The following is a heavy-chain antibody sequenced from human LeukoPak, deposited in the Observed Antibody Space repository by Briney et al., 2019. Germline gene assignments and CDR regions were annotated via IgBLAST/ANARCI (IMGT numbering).Heavy chain of an antibody. V-gene: IGHV4-59*01. CDR1: GGSISSYY. CDR3: ARRAQRAAAGTLGVDY. D-gene: IGHD6-13*01. Sequence: SETLSLTCTVSGGSISSYYWSWIRQPPGKGLEWIGYIYYSGSTNYNPSLKSRVTISVDTSKNQFSLKLSSVTAADTAVYYCARRAQRAAAGTLGVDYWGQGTLVTVSS. J-gene: IGHJ4*02. CDR2: IYYSGST.